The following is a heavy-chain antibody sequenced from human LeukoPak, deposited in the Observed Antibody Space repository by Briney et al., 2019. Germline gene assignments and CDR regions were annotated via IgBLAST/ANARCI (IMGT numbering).Heavy chain of an antibody. CDR2: ISGSGGST. Sequence: PGGSLRLSCTASGFTFSSYAMSWVRQAPGKGPEWVSAISGSGGSTYYADSVKGRFTISRDNSKNTLYLQMNSLRAEDTAVYYCASGATQLPDYFDYWGQGTLDTVSS. V-gene: IGHV3-23*01. CDR1: GFTFSSYA. J-gene: IGHJ4*02. D-gene: IGHD3-10*01. CDR3: ASGATQLPDYFDY.